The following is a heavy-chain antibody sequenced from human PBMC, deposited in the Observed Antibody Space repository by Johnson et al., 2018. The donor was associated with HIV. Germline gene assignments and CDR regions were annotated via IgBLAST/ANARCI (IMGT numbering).Heavy chain of an antibody. CDR1: GFTFSSYA. Sequence: QVQLVESGGGVVQPGRSLRLSCAASGFTFSSYAMHWVRQAPGKGLEWVAIISYDGSNKYYADSVKGRFTISRDNAKNSLYLQMNSLRAEDTAVYYCARGVFVLIRGGSAFDIWGQGTMVTVSS. J-gene: IGHJ3*02. D-gene: IGHD2-8*01. CDR2: ISYDGSNK. CDR3: ARGVFVLIRGGSAFDI. V-gene: IGHV3-30*04.